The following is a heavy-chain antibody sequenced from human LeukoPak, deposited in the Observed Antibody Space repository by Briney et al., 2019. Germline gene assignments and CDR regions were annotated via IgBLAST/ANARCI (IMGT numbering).Heavy chain of an antibody. J-gene: IGHJ4*02. CDR2: IKQDGSEK. CDR1: GFTFSNYW. Sequence: GGSLRLSCAASGFTFSNYWLTWVRQAPGQGLGWVANIKQDGSEKHYVDSVKGRFTISRDNAKNSLYLQMNSLRAEDTAVYYCARDRQIAYWGQGTLVTVSP. CDR3: ARDRQIAY. V-gene: IGHV3-7*01.